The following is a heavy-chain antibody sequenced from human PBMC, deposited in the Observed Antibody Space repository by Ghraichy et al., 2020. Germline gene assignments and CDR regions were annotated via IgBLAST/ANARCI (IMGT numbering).Heavy chain of an antibody. J-gene: IGHJ3*02. V-gene: IGHV2-5*02. CDR3: ARVMISFGGALRIDAFDI. D-gene: IGHD3-16*01. Sequence: SGPTLVKPTQTLTLTCSFSGFSLSTNGVGVAWIRQPPGEALEWLAVIYWADDKRYSPSLTSRLTITKDTSNTQVVLIMTTVDPVDTATYYCARVMISFGGALRIDAFDIWGQGTMVTVS. CDR2: IYWADDK. CDR1: GFSLSTNGVG.